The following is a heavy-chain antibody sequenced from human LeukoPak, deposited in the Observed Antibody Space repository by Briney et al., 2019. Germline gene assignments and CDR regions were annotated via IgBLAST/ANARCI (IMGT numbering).Heavy chain of an antibody. V-gene: IGHV3-23*01. CDR3: AKFRLEWELQGAFDF. CDR1: GFTFNDYA. CDR2: ISASGGNI. Sequence: GGSLRLSCEISGFTFNDYAMSWVRQAPGKGLEWVAAISASGGNIYYADSLKGRFTISRDNSKNMFYLQMNNLRAEDTAIYYCAKFRLEWELQGAFDFWGPGTLVTVFS. D-gene: IGHD1-26*01. J-gene: IGHJ3*01.